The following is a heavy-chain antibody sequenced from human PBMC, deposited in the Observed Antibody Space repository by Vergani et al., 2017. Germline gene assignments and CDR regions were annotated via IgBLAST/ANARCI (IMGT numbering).Heavy chain of an antibody. Sequence: QMQLVQSGPEVKKPGTSVKVSCKASGFTFTSSAVQWVRQARGQRLEWIGWIVVGSGNTNYAQKFQERVTITRDMSTSTAYMELSSLRSEDTAVYYCAREIRGWYSVDRADWFDPWGQGTLVTVSS. CDR3: AREIRGWYSVDRADWFDP. D-gene: IGHD6-19*01. CDR1: GFTFTSSA. CDR2: IVVGSGNT. J-gene: IGHJ5*02. V-gene: IGHV1-58*01.